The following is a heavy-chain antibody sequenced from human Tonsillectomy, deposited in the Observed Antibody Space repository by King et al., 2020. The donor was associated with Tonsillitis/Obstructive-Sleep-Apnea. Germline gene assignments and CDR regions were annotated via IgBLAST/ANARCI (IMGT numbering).Heavy chain of an antibody. Sequence: VQLQQWGAGLLKPSETLSLTCAVNGGSFSEYTWSWIRQSPGKGLEWIGDIDHSGSTRYNPSLKSRVTTSVEKSSNQFSLKLTSVTAADTAVYYCARFRSHAFYCETTGCHKTTWFDPWGQGTLVTVSS. CDR1: GGSFSEYT. V-gene: IGHV4-34*01. CDR3: ARFRSHAFYCETTGCHKTTWFDP. CDR2: IDHSGST. J-gene: IGHJ5*02. D-gene: IGHD2-21*01.